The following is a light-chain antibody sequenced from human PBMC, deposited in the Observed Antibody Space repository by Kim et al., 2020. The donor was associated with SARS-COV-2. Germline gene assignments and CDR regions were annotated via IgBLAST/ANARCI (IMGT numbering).Light chain of an antibody. J-gene: IGKJ2*01. CDR2: LVS. CDR1: QSLLYTNGDSF. CDR3: MQTLQTPT. V-gene: IGKV2-28*01. Sequence: DIVMTQSPVSLLVTPGEPASISCKSSQSLLYTNGDSFLSWYLQKPGQSPQLLIYLVSNRASGVPDRFSGSGSDSDFTLKISRVEAEDVGVYFCMQTLQTPTFGQGTKLEI.